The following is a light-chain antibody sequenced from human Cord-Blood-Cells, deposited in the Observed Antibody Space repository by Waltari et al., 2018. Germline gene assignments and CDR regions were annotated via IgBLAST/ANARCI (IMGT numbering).Light chain of an antibody. CDR1: QSVSSN. J-gene: IGKJ2*01. Sequence: EIVMTQSPATLSVSPGERATLSCRASQSVSSNLAWYQQKPGQAPRLLIYGASTRATGIPARFSGSGSGTEFILTISSLQSEDFAVYYCQQYNNWPPYTFGQGTMLEIK. CDR3: QQYNNWPPYT. CDR2: GAS. V-gene: IGKV3-15*01.